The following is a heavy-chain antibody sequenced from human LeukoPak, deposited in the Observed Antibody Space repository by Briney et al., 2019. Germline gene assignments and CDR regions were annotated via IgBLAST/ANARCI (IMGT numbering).Heavy chain of an antibody. CDR3: ARRCIRYSSSWYGIDY. CDR1: GGSFSGYY. V-gene: IGHV4-34*01. D-gene: IGHD6-13*01. Sequence: SETLXLTCAVYGGSFSGYYWSWIRQPPGKGLEWIGEINHSGSTNYNPSLKSRVTTSVDTSKNQFSLKLSSVTAADTAVYYCARRCIRYSSSWYGIDYWGQGTLVIVSS. J-gene: IGHJ4*02. CDR2: INHSGST.